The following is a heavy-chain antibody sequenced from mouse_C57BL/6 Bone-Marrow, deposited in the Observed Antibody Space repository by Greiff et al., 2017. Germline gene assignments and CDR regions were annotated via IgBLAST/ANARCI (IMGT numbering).Heavy chain of an antibody. V-gene: IGHV1-26*01. CDR3: ARDYYGSSWYFDY. Sequence: EVQLQQSGPELVKPGASVKISCKASGYTFTDYYMNWVKQSHGKSLEWIGDINPNNGGTSYNQKLKGKATLTVDQCSSTAYMELRSLTSEDSAVYYCARDYYGSSWYFDYWGQGTILTVSS. J-gene: IGHJ2*01. CDR1: GYTFTDYY. D-gene: IGHD1-1*01. CDR2: INPNNGGT.